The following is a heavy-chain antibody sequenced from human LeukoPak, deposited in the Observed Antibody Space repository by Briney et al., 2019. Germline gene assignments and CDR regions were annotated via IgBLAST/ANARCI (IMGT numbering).Heavy chain of an antibody. Sequence: PGGSLRLSCAASGFTFSSYGMYWVRQAPGKGLEWVAVIWNDGSNKYYADSVKGRFTISRDNSKNTLYLQMNRLRAEDTAVYYCARIHSLYYYDSSGYGAFDIWGQGTMVTVSS. V-gene: IGHV3-33*01. CDR2: IWNDGSNK. J-gene: IGHJ3*02. CDR3: ARIHSLYYYDSSGYGAFDI. D-gene: IGHD3-22*01. CDR1: GFTFSSYG.